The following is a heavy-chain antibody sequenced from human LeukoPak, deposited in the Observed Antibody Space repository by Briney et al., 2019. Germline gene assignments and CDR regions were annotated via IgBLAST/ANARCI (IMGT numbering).Heavy chain of an antibody. CDR3: AREPLGCGGDCHFDY. Sequence: SVKASCKTSGGTFTSYAFSWMRQAPGQGLEWVGRIIPIYNPVDYTQRFQGRVTITADEPTNTVYLELSSLRYDDTAAYYCAREPLGCGGDCHFDYWGQGTLVTVSS. J-gene: IGHJ4*02. D-gene: IGHD2-21*02. CDR1: GGTFTSYA. CDR2: IIPIYNPV. V-gene: IGHV1-69*13.